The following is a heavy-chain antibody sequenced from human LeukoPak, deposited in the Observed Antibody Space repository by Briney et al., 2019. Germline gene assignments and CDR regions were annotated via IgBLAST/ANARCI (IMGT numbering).Heavy chain of an antibody. CDR2: INSDGGST. J-gene: IGHJ6*03. CDR3: ARGVQSSLYYYYYYYMDV. D-gene: IGHD1-1*01. Sequence: HXXXXAXGKGLVWVSGINSDGGSTSYADSVKGRFTISRDNAKNALYLQINSLRAEDTAVYYCARGVQSSLYYYYYYYMDVWGKGTTVTVSS. V-gene: IGHV3-74*01.